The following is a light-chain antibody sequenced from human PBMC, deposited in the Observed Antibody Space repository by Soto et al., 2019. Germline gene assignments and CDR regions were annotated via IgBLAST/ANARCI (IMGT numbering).Light chain of an antibody. CDR3: QQLNRYPVT. V-gene: IGKV1-9*01. J-gene: IGKJ5*01. Sequence: IQLTQSPSSLSASVGDRVTITCRSSQGISSYLAWYQQKPGKAPKLLLYAASTFQSRVPSRFSGSGSGTDFTLTIGRLQPADFATYSCQQLNRYPVTFGQGTRLEIK. CDR2: AAS. CDR1: QGISSY.